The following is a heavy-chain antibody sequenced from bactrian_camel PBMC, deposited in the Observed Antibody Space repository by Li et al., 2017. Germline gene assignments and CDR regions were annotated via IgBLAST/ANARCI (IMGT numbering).Heavy chain of an antibody. CDR3: TREGSRRGLDLAD. J-gene: IGHJ4*01. CDR2: IDSGDDTT. CDR1: DDPTSKYYMDDTYC. Sequence: QLVESGGGSVQAGGSLRLACKVTDDPTSKYYMDDTYCMGWFRQAPGKGFEWVSLIDSGDDTTYYSDSVKGRFTISRDNAKNTLYLQMNSLKTEDSALYYCTREGSRRGLDLADWGQGTQVTVS. V-gene: IGHV3S1*01. D-gene: IGHD1*01.